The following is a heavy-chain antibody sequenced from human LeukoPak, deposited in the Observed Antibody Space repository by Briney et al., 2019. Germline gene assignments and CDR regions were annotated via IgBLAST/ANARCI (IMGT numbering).Heavy chain of an antibody. CDR3: ARAGYGSGRTIYYYYYMDV. J-gene: IGHJ6*03. Sequence: PGGSLRLSCAASGFTFSSYWMSWVRQAPGKGLEWVANIKQDGSEKYYVDSVKGRFTISRDNAKNSLYLQMNSLRAEDTAVYYCARAGYGSGRTIYYYYYMDVWGKGTTVTVSS. V-gene: IGHV3-7*01. CDR2: IKQDGSEK. CDR1: GFTFSSYW. D-gene: IGHD3-10*01.